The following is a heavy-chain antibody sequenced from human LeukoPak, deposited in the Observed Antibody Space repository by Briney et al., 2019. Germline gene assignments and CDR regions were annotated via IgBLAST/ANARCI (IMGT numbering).Heavy chain of an antibody. CDR1: GYSISSGYY. CDR2: IYHSGST. D-gene: IGHD3-16*01. Sequence: SETLSLTCAVSGYSISSGYYWGWIRQPPGKGLEWIGSIYHSGSTYYNPSLKSRVTISVDTSKNQFSLKLSSVTAADTAEYYCAREKFNYDLLHYFDYWGQGTLVTVSS. V-gene: IGHV4-38-2*02. J-gene: IGHJ4*02. CDR3: AREKFNYDLLHYFDY.